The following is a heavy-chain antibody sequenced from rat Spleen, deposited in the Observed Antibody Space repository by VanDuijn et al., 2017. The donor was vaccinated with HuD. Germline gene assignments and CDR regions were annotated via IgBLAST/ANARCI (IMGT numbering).Heavy chain of an antibody. J-gene: IGHJ3*01. CDR3: ARHNYDGFPWFAY. CDR2: IIYDGSRT. D-gene: IGHD1-12*02. Sequence: EVQLVESDGGLVRPGRSLKLSCAASGFTFSDYNMAWVRQAPKKGLEWVTTIIYDGSRTYYRDSVKGRFTISRDNAKSTLYLQMDSLRSEDTATYYCARHNYDGFPWFAYWGQGTLVTVSS. V-gene: IGHV5S10*01. CDR1: GFTFSDYN.